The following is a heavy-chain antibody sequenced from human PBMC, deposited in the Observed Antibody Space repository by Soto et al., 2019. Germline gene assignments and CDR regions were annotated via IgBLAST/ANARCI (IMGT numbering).Heavy chain of an antibody. CDR2: ISRSGSST. J-gene: IGHJ4*02. Sequence: PGGSLRLSCAASGFAFSNYAMSWVRQAPGKGLEWVSAISRSGSSTYNADSVKGRFTISRDNSKNTLYLQMNSLRAEDTAVYYCAKAVHTGPDYGFDYWGQGTLVTVSS. CDR3: AKAVHTGPDYGFDY. V-gene: IGHV3-23*01. D-gene: IGHD4-17*01. CDR1: GFAFSNYA.